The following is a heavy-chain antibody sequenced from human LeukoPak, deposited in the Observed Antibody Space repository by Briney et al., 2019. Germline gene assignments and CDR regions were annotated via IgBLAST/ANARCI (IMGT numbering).Heavy chain of an antibody. J-gene: IGHJ4*02. CDR2: FDPEDGET. CDR1: GYTLTELS. Sequence: ASVKVSCKVSGYTLTELSMQWVRQAPGKGLEGMVGFDPEDGETIYAQKFQGRVTMTEDTSTDTAYMELSSLRSEDTAVYYCATSIVGGGFFFYYFDYWGQGTLITVSS. D-gene: IGHD1-26*01. CDR3: ATSIVGGGFFFYYFDY. V-gene: IGHV1-24*01.